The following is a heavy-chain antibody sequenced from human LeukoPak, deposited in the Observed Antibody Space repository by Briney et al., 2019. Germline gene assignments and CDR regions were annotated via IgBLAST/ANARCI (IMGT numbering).Heavy chain of an antibody. D-gene: IGHD6-6*01. Sequence: PGGSLRLSCAASGFTVSNNYMSWVRQAPGNGLEWVSVIYTGVSTYYADSVKGRFAISRDNSKNTLYLQMNSLRAEDTGVYYCARVRPHPIIDVWGKGTTVTVSS. CDR2: IYTGVST. CDR3: ARVRPHPIIDV. CDR1: GFTVSNNY. V-gene: IGHV3-53*01. J-gene: IGHJ6*03.